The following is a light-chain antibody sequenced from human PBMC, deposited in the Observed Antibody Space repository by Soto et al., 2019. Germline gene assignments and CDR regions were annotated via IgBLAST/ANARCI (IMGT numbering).Light chain of an antibody. CDR2: GVT. Sequence: QSALTQPTSVSGSPGQSISISCTGNHNDIGTYDYVSWYQQHPGRAPRLLIHGVTTRASGISDRFSASKSGLTASLTISGRQPEEEADYYCNSVTSNRIHGLGTGTKVTVL. J-gene: IGLJ1*01. V-gene: IGLV2-14*03. CDR3: NSVTSNRIHG. CDR1: HNDIGTYDY.